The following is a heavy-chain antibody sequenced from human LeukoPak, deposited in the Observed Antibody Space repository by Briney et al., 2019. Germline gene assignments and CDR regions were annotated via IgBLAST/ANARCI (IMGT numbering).Heavy chain of an antibody. D-gene: IGHD3-10*02. J-gene: IGHJ5*02. CDR2: ISGSGGST. Sequence: PGGSLRLSCAASGFTFSSYAMSWVRQAPGKGLEWVSAISGSGGSTYYADSVKGRFTISRDNSKNTLYLQMNTLRAEDTAVYYCAKSHVVRGHNWFDPWGQGTLVTVSS. CDR3: AKSHVVRGHNWFDP. CDR1: GFTFSSYA. V-gene: IGHV3-23*01.